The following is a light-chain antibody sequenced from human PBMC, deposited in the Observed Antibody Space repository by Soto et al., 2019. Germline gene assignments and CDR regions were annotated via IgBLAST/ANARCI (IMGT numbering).Light chain of an antibody. V-gene: IGKV3-20*01. CDR2: DAS. CDR3: QQFSSPGWT. Sequence: EFVLTQSPGTLSLSPGERATLSCRASQTVRNNYLAWYQQKPGQAPRLLIYDASSRATGIPDRFSGGGSGTDFTLTISRLEPEDFAVYYCQQFSSPGWTFGQGTKVDIK. J-gene: IGKJ1*01. CDR1: QTVRNNY.